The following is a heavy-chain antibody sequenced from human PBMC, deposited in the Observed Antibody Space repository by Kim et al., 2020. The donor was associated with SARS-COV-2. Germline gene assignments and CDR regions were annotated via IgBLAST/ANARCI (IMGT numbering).Heavy chain of an antibody. CDR3: ARALPIYCNGDSCSVSSWFAP. D-gene: IGHD2-15*01. V-gene: IGHV1-8*01. J-gene: IGHJ5*02. Sequence: ASVKVSCEASGYTFSSHDISWVRQATGQGLEWMGWMNPNSGNTGYALKFQGRVTMTMDTSISTAYMELSGLRSEDTAVYYCARALPIYCNGDSCSVSSWFAPWGQAPLVTVPS. CDR2: MNPNSGNT. CDR1: GYTFSSHD.